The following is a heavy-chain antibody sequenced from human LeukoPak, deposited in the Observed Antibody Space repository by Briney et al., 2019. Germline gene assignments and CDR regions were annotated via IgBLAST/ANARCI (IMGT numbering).Heavy chain of an antibody. CDR3: ARDLSVWGGTFDY. Sequence: GGSLRLSSAASGFTFSNYGMHWVRHPPGKGLEWEAVKGYDQSNKYYADFLKGRFTISRDNSKNTLDLQMNSLRAEDTAVYYCARDLSVWGGTFDYWGQGTLVTVSS. CDR2: KGYDQSNK. CDR1: GFTFSNYG. J-gene: IGHJ4*02. D-gene: IGHD3-16*01. V-gene: IGHV3-33*01.